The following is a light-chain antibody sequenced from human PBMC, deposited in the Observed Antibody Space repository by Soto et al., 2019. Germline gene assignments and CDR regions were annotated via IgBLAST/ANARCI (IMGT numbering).Light chain of an antibody. J-gene: IGLJ3*02. CDR2: EVS. CDR3: ISYRSCNTLV. Sequence: QSALTQPPSVSGSPGQSVTISCSGTSSDVGSYNRVSWYQQPPGTAPKLIIYEVSYRPSGVPDRFSGSKSGNAASLTISGLQAEDEADYYCISYRSCNTLVFGGGTKLTVL. V-gene: IGLV2-18*02. CDR1: SSDVGSYNR.